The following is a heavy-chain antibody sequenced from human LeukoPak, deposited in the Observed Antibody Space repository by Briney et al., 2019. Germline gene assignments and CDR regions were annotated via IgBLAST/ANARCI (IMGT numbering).Heavy chain of an antibody. D-gene: IGHD3-22*01. V-gene: IGHV3-21*01. Sequence: GGSLTLFCAASGFTFSYYTIHWVRQAPGKGLEWVSFINSDSVYIYYADSVKGRFTISRDNAKNSLYLQMNSLRAEDTAVYYCARDPGDSAGSYFDYWGQGTLVTVSS. CDR3: ARDPGDSAGSYFDY. J-gene: IGHJ4*02. CDR2: INSDSVYI. CDR1: GFTFSYYT.